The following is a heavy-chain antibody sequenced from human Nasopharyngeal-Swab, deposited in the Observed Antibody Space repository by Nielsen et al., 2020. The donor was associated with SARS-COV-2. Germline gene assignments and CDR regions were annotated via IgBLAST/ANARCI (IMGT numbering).Heavy chain of an antibody. V-gene: IGHV3-48*03. CDR3: PRDEGARVLWFGELSTYYYYGMDV. D-gene: IGHD3-10*01. Sequence: WIRQPPGKGLEWVSYISSSGSTIYYADSVKGRFTISRDNAKNSLYLQMNSLRAEDTAVYYCPRDEGARVLWFGELSTYYYYGMDVWGQGTTVTVSS. J-gene: IGHJ6*02. CDR2: ISSSGSTI.